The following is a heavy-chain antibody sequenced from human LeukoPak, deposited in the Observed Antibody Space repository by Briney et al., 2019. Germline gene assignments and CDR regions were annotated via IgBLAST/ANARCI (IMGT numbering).Heavy chain of an antibody. D-gene: IGHD2-8*01. V-gene: IGHV4-39*02. CDR3: ARGDQLLMWNWLDP. Sequence: SETLSLTCSVSGDSISSSNYYWGWIRQPPGKGLEWIGNIYYSGTTCYNPSLKSRVTISVDTSKNQLSLRLGSVPAADTAVYYCARGDQLLMWNWLDPWGQGTLVTVSS. CDR1: GDSISSSNYY. J-gene: IGHJ5*02. CDR2: IYYSGTT.